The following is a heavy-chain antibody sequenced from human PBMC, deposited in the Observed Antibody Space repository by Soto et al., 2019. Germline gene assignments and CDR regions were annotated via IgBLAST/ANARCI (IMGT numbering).Heavy chain of an antibody. CDR2: IYYSGST. CDR1: GGSISSGGYY. Sequence: SETLSLTCTVSGGSISSGGYYWSWIRQHPGKGLEWIGYIYYSGSTYYNPSLKSRVTISVDTSKNQFSLKLSSVTAADTAVYYCASLPILAGNPYYYSYLAVWGKGTTVTVS. CDR3: ASLPILAGNPYYYSYLAV. J-gene: IGHJ6*03. D-gene: IGHD3-9*01. V-gene: IGHV4-31*03.